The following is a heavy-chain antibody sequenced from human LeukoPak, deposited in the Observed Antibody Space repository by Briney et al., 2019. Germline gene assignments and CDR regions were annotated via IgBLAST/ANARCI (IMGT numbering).Heavy chain of an antibody. V-gene: IGHV1-2*02. J-gene: IGHJ4*02. Sequence: ASVKVSCKASGYTFTSYYMHWVRQAPGQGLEWMGWINPNSGDTNFAQKFQGRVTMTRDTSSSTVYMDLSSLRSDDSAFYYCARAAYVGSNSWPGHWGQGTLVTVSS. D-gene: IGHD2-15*01. CDR1: GYTFTSYY. CDR2: INPNSGDT. CDR3: ARAAYVGSNSWPGH.